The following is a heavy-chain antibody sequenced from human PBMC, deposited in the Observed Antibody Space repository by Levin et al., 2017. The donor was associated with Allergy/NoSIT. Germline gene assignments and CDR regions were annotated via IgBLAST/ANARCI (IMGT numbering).Heavy chain of an antibody. V-gene: IGHV3-33*01. CDR3: ARYYGSDYYFDY. J-gene: IGHJ4*02. CDR1: GFTFSSYG. CDR2: IWYDGSNK. D-gene: IGHD3-10*01. Sequence: GGSLRLSCAASGFTFSSYGMHWVRQAPGKGLEWVAVIWYDGSNKYYADSVKGRFTISRDNSKNTLYLQMNSLRAEDTAVYYCARYYGSDYYFDYWGQGTLVTVSS.